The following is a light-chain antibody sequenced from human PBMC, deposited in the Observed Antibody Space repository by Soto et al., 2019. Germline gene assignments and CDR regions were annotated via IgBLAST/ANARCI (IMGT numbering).Light chain of an antibody. CDR3: QQRGTWPPLS. J-gene: IGKJ4*01. CDR1: QSVGSN. CDR2: DAS. Sequence: EIVLTQSPATLSLSPGDRAILSCRASQSVGSNLAWYQQKPGQAPRLLIYDASNRASGIPARFSGSGSGTDFTLTIGNLEPEDFAVYYCQQRGTWPPLSFGGGTQVEIK. V-gene: IGKV3-11*01.